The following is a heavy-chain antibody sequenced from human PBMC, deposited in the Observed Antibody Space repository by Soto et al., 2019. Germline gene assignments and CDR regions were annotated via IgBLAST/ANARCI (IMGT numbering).Heavy chain of an antibody. D-gene: IGHD6-19*01. CDR3: ARDKVIAVAGTEGPNYYYYGMDV. V-gene: IGHV4-59*01. CDR1: GGSISSYY. Sequence: PSETLSLTCTVSGGSISSYYWSWIRQPPGKGLEWIGYIYYSGSTNYNPSLKSRVTISVDTSKNQFSLKLSSVAAADTAVYYCARDKVIAVAGTEGPNYYYYGMDVWGQGTTVTVS. J-gene: IGHJ6*02. CDR2: IYYSGST.